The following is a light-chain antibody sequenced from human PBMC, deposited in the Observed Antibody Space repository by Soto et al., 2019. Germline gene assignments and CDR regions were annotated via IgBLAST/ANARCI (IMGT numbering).Light chain of an antibody. Sequence: DIQVTHSPSTLSASVGDRVPITXXASQAPGGFLAWFQQKPGKAPKIXIYDASNLQTGVPRRFSGSASGTEFTLTISSLQPDDFATYYCQQYENYPLTFGGGTKVDIK. J-gene: IGKJ4*01. CDR1: QAPGGF. CDR3: QQYENYPLT. CDR2: DAS. V-gene: IGKV1-5*01.